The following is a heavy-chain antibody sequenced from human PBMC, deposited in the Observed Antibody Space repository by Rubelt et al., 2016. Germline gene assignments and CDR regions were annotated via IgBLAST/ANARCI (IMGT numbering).Heavy chain of an antibody. V-gene: IGHV4-39*01. D-gene: IGHD3-16*01. Sequence: LKSRVTISVDTSKNQFSLKLSSVTAADTAVYYCARRSRAILGLYYYYGMDVWGQGTTVTVSS. CDR3: ARRSRAILGLYYYYGMDV. J-gene: IGHJ6*02.